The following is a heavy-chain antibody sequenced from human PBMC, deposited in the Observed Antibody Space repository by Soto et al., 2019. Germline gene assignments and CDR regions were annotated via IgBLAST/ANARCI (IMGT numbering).Heavy chain of an antibody. V-gene: IGHV5-10-1*01. CDR1: GYSFTSYW. Sequence: LGESLKISCKGSGYSFTSYWISWVRQMPGKGLEWMGRIDPSDSYTNYSPSFQGHVTIPADKSISTAYLQWSSLKASDTAIYYCVRVPQLVAGTDLDQWAQGTLV. CDR3: VRVPQLVAGTDLDQ. CDR2: IDPSDSYT. D-gene: IGHD6-19*01. J-gene: IGHJ4*02.